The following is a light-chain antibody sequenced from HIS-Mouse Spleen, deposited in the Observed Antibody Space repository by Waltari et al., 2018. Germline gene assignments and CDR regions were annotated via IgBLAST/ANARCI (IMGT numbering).Light chain of an antibody. CDR2: WAA. J-gene: IGKJ2*01. CDR3: QQYYSTPPYT. Sequence: DIVMTQSPDSLAVSLGERATINCKSSQSVLYSSNNKNYLACYQQKPGQPPNLLIYWAATRESGVPDRFSGSGSGTDFTLTISSLQAEDVAVYYCQQYYSTPPYTFGQGTKLEIK. CDR1: QSVLYSSNNKNY. V-gene: IGKV4-1*01.